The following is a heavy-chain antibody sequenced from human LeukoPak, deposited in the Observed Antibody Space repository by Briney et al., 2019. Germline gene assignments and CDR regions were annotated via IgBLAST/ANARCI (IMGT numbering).Heavy chain of an antibody. D-gene: IGHD4-11*01. CDR3: ARVMTTSLRSFDY. Sequence: PGGSLRLSCAASGFTFHDYGMSWVRQAPGKGLEWVSGINWNSASTDYADSVKGRFTISRDNAKNSLYLQMNSLRADDTALYYCARVMTTSLRSFDYWGQGTLVTVSS. CDR2: INWNSAST. CDR1: GFTFHDYG. V-gene: IGHV3-20*04. J-gene: IGHJ4*02.